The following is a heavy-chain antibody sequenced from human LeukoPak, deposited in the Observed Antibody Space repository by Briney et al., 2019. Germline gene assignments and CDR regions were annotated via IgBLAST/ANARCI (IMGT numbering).Heavy chain of an antibody. Sequence: GGSLRLSCAASGFTFSIYSMNWVRQAPGKGLEWVSSISSSSSYIYYADSVKGRFTISRDNAKNSLSLQMNSLRAEDTAVYYCARDLPSGWFYYYYYMDVWGKGTTVTVSS. CDR3: ARDLPSGWFYYYYYMDV. D-gene: IGHD6-19*01. CDR1: GFTFSIYS. CDR2: ISSSSSYI. V-gene: IGHV3-21*01. J-gene: IGHJ6*03.